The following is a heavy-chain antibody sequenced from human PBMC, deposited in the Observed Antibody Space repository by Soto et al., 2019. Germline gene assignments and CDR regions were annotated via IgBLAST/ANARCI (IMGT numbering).Heavy chain of an antibody. D-gene: IGHD3-10*01. V-gene: IGHV3-23*01. J-gene: IGHJ4*02. CDR1: GFTLSSYA. CDR2: VSGSGDKT. CDR3: AKEGSPPFFQH. Sequence: GGSLRLSCAASGFTLSSYAMHWVRQAPGKGPEWVSAVSGSGDKTYYLESVKGRFTISRDNSKNTVSLQMNSLRADDTAVYYCAKEGSPPFFQHWGQGTLVTVSS.